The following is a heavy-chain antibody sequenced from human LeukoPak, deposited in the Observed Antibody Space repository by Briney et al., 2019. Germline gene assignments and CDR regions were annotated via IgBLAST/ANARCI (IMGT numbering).Heavy chain of an antibody. D-gene: IGHD3-9*01. CDR3: ARGNYDILTGYSLDN. CDR1: GGSISSYY. V-gene: IGHV4-4*07. CDR2: IYTSGST. Sequence: SETLSLTCTVSGGSISSYYWSWIRQPAGEGLEWIGRIYTSGSTNYNPSLKGRVTMSVDTSKNQFSLKLSSVTAADTAVYYCARGNYDILTGYSLDNWGQGTLVTVSS. J-gene: IGHJ4*02.